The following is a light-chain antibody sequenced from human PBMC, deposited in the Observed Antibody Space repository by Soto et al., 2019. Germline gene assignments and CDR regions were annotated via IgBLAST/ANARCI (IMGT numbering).Light chain of an antibody. Sequence: EIVLTQSPATLSLSPGERATLSCRASQSVSNNYLAWYQQKPGQAPRILIYGASNRATGIPDRFSGSGSGTDFTLTISRLEPEDVAVYYCQQYGSSGTFGQGTKVDI. V-gene: IGKV3-20*01. CDR2: GAS. CDR3: QQYGSSGT. CDR1: QSVSNNY. J-gene: IGKJ1*01.